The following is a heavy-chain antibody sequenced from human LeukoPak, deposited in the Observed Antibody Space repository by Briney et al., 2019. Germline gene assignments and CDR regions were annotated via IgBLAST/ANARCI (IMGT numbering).Heavy chain of an antibody. V-gene: IGHV3-23*01. Sequence: PGGSLRLSCAASGFTFSNAWMSWVRQAPGKGLECVSAITAGGGTTYYADSVKGRFTVSRDNSRNTLYLQLNNLRADDTALYYCAKAYGTNGYYQLPIDFWGRGTLVTVSS. CDR3: AKAYGTNGYYQLPIDF. D-gene: IGHD3-22*01. CDR2: ITAGGGTT. J-gene: IGHJ4*02. CDR1: GFTFSNAW.